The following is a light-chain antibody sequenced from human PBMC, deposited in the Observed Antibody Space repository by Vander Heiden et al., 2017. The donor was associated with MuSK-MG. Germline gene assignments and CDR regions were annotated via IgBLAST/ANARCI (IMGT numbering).Light chain of an antibody. Sequence: SSELTQDPAVSVALGQTVRITCQGDSLRSYYASWYQQKPGQAPVRVIYGKNNRPSGIPDRFSGSSSGNTASLTITGAQAEDEADYYCNSRDSSGNHDVFGTGTKVTVL. J-gene: IGLJ1*01. CDR3: NSRDSSGNHDV. CDR1: SLRSYY. CDR2: GKN. V-gene: IGLV3-19*01.